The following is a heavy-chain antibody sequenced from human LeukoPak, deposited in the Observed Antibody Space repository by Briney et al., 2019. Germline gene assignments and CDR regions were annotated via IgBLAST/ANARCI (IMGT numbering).Heavy chain of an antibody. J-gene: IGHJ4*02. CDR3: ARGSRDGYNHFDY. D-gene: IGHD5-24*01. CDR2: IYYSGST. V-gene: IGHV4-59*01. Sequence: PSETLSLTCTISGGSNTSYHWSWIRQPPGKGLEWIGYIYYSGSTNYNPSLKSRVTISVDTSKNQFSLNLRSVTAADTAVYYCARGSRDGYNHFDYWGQGTLVTVSS. CDR1: GGSNTSYH.